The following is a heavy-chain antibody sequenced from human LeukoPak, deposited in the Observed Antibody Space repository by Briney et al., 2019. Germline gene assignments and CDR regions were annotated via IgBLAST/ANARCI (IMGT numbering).Heavy chain of an antibody. CDR1: GGTFSSYA. CDR2: IIPILGIA. CDR3: ARDYEQTNYYGMDV. Sequence: ASVKVSCKASGGTFSSYAISWVRRAPGQGLEWMGRIIPILGIANYAQKFQGRVTITADKSTSTAYMELSSLRSEDTAVYYCARDYEQTNYYGMDVWGQGTTVTVSS. D-gene: IGHD5-12*01. J-gene: IGHJ6*02. V-gene: IGHV1-69*04.